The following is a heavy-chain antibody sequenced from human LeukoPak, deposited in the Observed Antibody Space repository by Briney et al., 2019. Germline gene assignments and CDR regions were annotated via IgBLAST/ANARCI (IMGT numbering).Heavy chain of an antibody. J-gene: IGHJ4*02. CDR1: GFTFSSYA. CDR3: ARDPDPSGYFGNEGIEAAGTFDY. D-gene: IGHD6-13*01. Sequence: PGGSLRLSCAASGFTFSSYAMHWVRQAPGKGLEWVAVISYDGSNKYYADSVKGRFTISRDNSKNTLYLQMNSLRAEDTAVYYCARDPDPSGYFGNEGIEAAGTFDYWGQGTLVTVSS. V-gene: IGHV3-30-3*01. CDR2: ISYDGSNK.